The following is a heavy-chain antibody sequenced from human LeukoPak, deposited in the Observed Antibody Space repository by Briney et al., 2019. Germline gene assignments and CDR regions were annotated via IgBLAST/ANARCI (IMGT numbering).Heavy chain of an antibody. V-gene: IGHV3-30-3*01. CDR3: ATFAGVAPIQH. Sequence: GGSLRLSCAASGFTFSSYAMHWVRQAPGKGLEWVAVISYDGSNKYYADSVKGRFTISRDNSKNTLYLQMNSLRAEDTAVYYCATFAGVAPIQHWGQGTLVTVSS. CDR1: GFTFSSYA. J-gene: IGHJ1*01. CDR2: ISYDGSNK.